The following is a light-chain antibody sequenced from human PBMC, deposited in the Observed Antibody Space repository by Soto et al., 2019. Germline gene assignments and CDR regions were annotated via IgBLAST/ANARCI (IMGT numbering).Light chain of an antibody. J-gene: IGKJ1*01. CDR3: QQSYNAPRT. CDR2: AAS. Sequence: DIQMTQSPSTLSGSVGDRVTITCRASQSISSYLNWYQQKPGKAPQLLIYAASTLHSGVPLRFSGSGSGTEFTLTINNLQPEDFATYYCQQSYNAPRTFGQGTKV. V-gene: IGKV1-39*01. CDR1: QSISSY.